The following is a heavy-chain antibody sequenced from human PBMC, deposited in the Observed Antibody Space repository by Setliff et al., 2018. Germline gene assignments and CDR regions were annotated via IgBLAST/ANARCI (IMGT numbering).Heavy chain of an antibody. CDR1: GGSFSSGGYY. D-gene: IGHD1-26*01. V-gene: IGHV4-31*03. CDR2: IYYSGTT. J-gene: IGHJ3*02. CDR3: ARVRWDRESFDI. Sequence: SETLSLTCTVSGGSFSSGGYYWNWIRQHPGKGLEWIGYIYYSGTTYSNPTLKSRVTISVDTSKSQFSLNLTSVTAADTAIYYCARVRWDRESFDIWGQGTRVTV.